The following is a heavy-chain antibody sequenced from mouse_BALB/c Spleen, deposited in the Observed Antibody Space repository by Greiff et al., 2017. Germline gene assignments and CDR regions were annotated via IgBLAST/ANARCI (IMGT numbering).Heavy chain of an antibody. CDR1: GYTFTSYT. CDR3: ASDYYGCSYGDFDY. Sequence: VKLMESAAELARPGASVKMSCKASGYTFTSYTMHWVKQRPGQGLEWIGYINPSSGYTEYNQKFKDKTTLTADKSSSTAYMQLSSLTSEDSAVFYCASDYYGCSYGDFDYGGQGTTLTVSS. D-gene: IGHD1-1*01. J-gene: IGHJ2*01. V-gene: IGHV1-4*02. CDR2: INPSSGYT.